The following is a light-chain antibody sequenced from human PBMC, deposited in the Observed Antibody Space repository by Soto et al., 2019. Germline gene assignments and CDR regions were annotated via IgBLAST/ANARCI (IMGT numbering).Light chain of an antibody. CDR3: QSYDSSSRGV. CDR2: GNS. J-gene: IGLJ2*01. CDR1: SSNIGAGYD. V-gene: IGLV1-40*01. Sequence: QAAVTQPPSVSGAPGQRVTISCTGSSSNIGAGYDVHWYQQLPGTAPKLLIYGNSNRPSGVPDRFSGSKSGTSASLAITGLQAEDEADYYCQSYDSSSRGVFGGGTKVTVL.